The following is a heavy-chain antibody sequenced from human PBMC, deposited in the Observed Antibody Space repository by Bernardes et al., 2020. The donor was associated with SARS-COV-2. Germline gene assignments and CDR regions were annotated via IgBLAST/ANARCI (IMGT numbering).Heavy chain of an antibody. V-gene: IGHV1-69*13. Sequence: SVKVSCKASGGTFSSYAISWVRQAPGQGLEWMGGIIPIFGTANYAQKFQGRVTITADESTSTAYMELSSLRSEDTAVYYCARVYFLDCSGGSCKANYYYYGMDVWGQGTTVTVSS. D-gene: IGHD2-15*01. CDR3: ARVYFLDCSGGSCKANYYYYGMDV. J-gene: IGHJ6*02. CDR2: IIPIFGTA. CDR1: GGTFSSYA.